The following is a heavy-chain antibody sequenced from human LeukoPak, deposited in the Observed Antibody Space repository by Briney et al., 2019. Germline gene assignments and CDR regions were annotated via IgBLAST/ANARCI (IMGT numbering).Heavy chain of an antibody. CDR1: GFIFRDHY. CDR3: ARCGRPDP. J-gene: IGHJ5*02. D-gene: IGHD1-26*01. CDR2: SRDKSHNYTT. V-gene: IGHV3-72*01. Sequence: GGSLRLSCAASGFIFRDHYMDWVRQAPGKGLEWVCRSRDKSHNYTTAYAASVKGRFTISRDDSKKALFLQMNSLEVEDTAVYYCARCGRPDPWGQGTLVTVSS.